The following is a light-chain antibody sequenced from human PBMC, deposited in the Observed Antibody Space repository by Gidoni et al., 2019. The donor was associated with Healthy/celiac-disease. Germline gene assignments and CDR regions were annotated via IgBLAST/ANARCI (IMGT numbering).Light chain of an antibody. Sequence: QSVLTQPPSASGTPGQRVTIPCSGSSSNIGSNTVNWYQQLPGTAPKLLIYSNNQRPSGVPDRFSGSKSGTSASRAISGLQSEDEADYYCAAWDDSLNGRVFGTGTKVTVL. J-gene: IGLJ1*01. CDR1: SSNIGSNT. CDR2: SNN. CDR3: AAWDDSLNGRV. V-gene: IGLV1-44*01.